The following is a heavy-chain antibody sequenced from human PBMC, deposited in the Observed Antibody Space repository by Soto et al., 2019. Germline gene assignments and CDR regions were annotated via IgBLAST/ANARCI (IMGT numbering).Heavy chain of an antibody. CDR2: MNPNSGET. CDR1: GYTFTNYD. Sequence: QVQLVQSGAEVKKPGASVKVSCKASGYTFTNYDINWVRQATGQGLEWMGWMNPNSGETGYAQRVEGRVTMTRNTAITTAYMELSSLISEDTAVYYCARLMGAVVDWGQGTLVTVSS. V-gene: IGHV1-8*01. CDR3: ARLMGAVVD. D-gene: IGHD2-8*01. J-gene: IGHJ4*01.